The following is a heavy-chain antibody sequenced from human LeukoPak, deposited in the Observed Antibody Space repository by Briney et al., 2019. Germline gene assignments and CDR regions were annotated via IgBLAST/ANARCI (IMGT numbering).Heavy chain of an antibody. Sequence: SETLSLTCTVSGGSIRSYYWSWIRQPPGKGLEWIGYVHYSRSTNYNPSLKSRVTISVDTSKNQFSLKLSSVTAADAAVYYCARTYYGSGSLYYYYYYMDVWGKGTTVTVSS. CDR3: ARTYYGSGSLYYYYYYMDV. D-gene: IGHD3-10*01. CDR1: GGSIRSYY. V-gene: IGHV4-59*01. J-gene: IGHJ6*03. CDR2: VHYSRST.